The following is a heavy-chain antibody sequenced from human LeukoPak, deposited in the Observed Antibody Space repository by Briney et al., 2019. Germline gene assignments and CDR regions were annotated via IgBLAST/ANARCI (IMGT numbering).Heavy chain of an antibody. Sequence: GGSLRLSCAVSGFSFSSYSMNWVRQAPGKGLDWVSGITSRSITYYADSVKGRFTISRDNSKNTLYLQMNSLRAEDTAVYYCARVRNPYCSGGSCYLSWFDPWGQGTLVTVSS. V-gene: IGHV3-48*01. J-gene: IGHJ5*02. CDR3: ARVRNPYCSGGSCYLSWFDP. CDR2: ITSRSIT. D-gene: IGHD2-15*01. CDR1: GFSFSSYS.